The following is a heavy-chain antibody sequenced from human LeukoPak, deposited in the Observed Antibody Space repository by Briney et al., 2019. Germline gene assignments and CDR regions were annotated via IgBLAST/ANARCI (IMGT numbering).Heavy chain of an antibody. D-gene: IGHD1-1*01. CDR1: GYTFTSYY. CDR3: ARGTTDAY. CDR2: INPSGGST. V-gene: IGHV1-46*01. J-gene: IGHJ4*02. Sequence: ASVNAACKASGYTFTSYYIDWVRQAPGQGLEWMGVINPSGGSTRYAQKFQGRVTMTGDPSTRTVYMGLSSLTSDDTAVYYCARGTTDAYWGQGTRVTVSS.